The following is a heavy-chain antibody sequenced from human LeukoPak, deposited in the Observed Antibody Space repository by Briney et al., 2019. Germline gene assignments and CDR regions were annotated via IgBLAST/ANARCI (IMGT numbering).Heavy chain of an antibody. CDR3: ANSSGVTPANYYYYGMDV. CDR1: GYTFTSYY. CDR2: INPSGGST. D-gene: IGHD4-23*01. Sequence: ASVKVSCKASGYTFTSYYMHWVRQAPGQGLEWMGIINPSGGSTSYAQKFQGRVTMTRDTSTSTVYMELSSLRSEDTAVYYCANSSGVTPANYYYYGMDVWGQGTTVTVSS. V-gene: IGHV1-46*01. J-gene: IGHJ6*02.